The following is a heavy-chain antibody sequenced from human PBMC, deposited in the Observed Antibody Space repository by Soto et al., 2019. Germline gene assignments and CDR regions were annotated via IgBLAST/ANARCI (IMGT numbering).Heavy chain of an antibody. V-gene: IGHV1-3*01. CDR3: AKSATVPAAIAY. CDR2: INAGNGNT. D-gene: IGHD2-2*02. CDR1: GYTFTSYA. Sequence: QVQLVQSGAEVKKPGASVKVSCKASGYTFTSYAMHWVRQAPGQRLEWMGWINAGNGNTKYSQKFQGRVTITRDTSASTAYMELSSMRSEDTAVYYCAKSATVPAAIAYWGQGTLVTVSS. J-gene: IGHJ4*02.